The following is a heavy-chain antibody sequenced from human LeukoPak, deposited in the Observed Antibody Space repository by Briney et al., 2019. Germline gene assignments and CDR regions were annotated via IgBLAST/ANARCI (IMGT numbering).Heavy chain of an antibody. Sequence: GGSLRLSCAASGFTFSSYAMSWVCQAPGKGLEWVSAISGSGGSTYYADSVKGRFTISRDNSKNTLYLQMNSLRAEDTAVYYCAKRQGIAAAGTGKYFDYWGQGTLVTVSS. CDR3: AKRQGIAAAGTGKYFDY. D-gene: IGHD6-13*01. CDR2: ISGSGGST. V-gene: IGHV3-23*01. J-gene: IGHJ4*02. CDR1: GFTFSSYA.